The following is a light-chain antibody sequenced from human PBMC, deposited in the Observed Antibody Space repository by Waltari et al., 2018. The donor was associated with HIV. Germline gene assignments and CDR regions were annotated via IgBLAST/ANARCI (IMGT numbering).Light chain of an antibody. V-gene: IGKV2-28*01. CDR2: MTS. Sequence: VMTQSPLSLPVTPGEPASISCRSNQSLLHTNGHNYLDWYFQKPGHSPQVLIYMTSNRASGVPDRFSGTGSGSDFALKISRVEAEDVGIYYCMQALQTPRTFGQGTKVEIK. CDR3: MQALQTPRT. J-gene: IGKJ1*01. CDR1: QSLLHTNGHNY.